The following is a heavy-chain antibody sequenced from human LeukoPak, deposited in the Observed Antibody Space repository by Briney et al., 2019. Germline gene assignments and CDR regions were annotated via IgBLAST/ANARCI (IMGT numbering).Heavy chain of an antibody. CDR2: IYDAANT. D-gene: IGHD3-22*01. Sequence: GGSLRLSCAASGFTFSSYSMHWVRQAPGKGLEWVSLIYDAANTVYADSVKGRFTVSRDKSKSTLYLQMDSLRVEDTAVYYCVRVGGDYYDSSGYPDYWGQGTLVTVSS. CDR1: GFTFSSYS. J-gene: IGHJ4*02. V-gene: IGHV3-66*01. CDR3: VRVGGDYYDSSGYPDY.